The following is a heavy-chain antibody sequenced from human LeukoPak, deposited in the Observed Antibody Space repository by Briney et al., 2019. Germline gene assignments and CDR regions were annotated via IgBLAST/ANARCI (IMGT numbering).Heavy chain of an antibody. V-gene: IGHV3-21*01. D-gene: IGHD2-2*01. J-gene: IGHJ4*02. CDR2: ISSSSSYI. CDR1: GFTFSSYS. CDR3: TSCYRFEWDFDY. Sequence: PGGSLRLSCAASGFTFSSYSMNWVRQAPGKGLEWVSSISSSSSYIYYADSVKGRFTISRDNAKNSLYLQMNSLRAEDTAVYYCTSCYRFEWDFDYWGQGTLVTVSS.